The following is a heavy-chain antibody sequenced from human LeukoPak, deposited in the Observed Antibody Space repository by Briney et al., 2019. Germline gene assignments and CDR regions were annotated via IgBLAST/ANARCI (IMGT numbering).Heavy chain of an antibody. Sequence: ASVTVSCKASGYTFTSYGISWVRQAPGQGLEWMGWISAYNGNTNYAQKLQGRVTMTTDTSTSTAYMELRSLRSDDTAVYYCASSYYDILTGPLGYFQHWGQGTLVTVSS. J-gene: IGHJ1*01. CDR1: GYTFTSYG. D-gene: IGHD3-9*01. CDR2: ISAYNGNT. CDR3: ASSYYDILTGPLGYFQH. V-gene: IGHV1-18*01.